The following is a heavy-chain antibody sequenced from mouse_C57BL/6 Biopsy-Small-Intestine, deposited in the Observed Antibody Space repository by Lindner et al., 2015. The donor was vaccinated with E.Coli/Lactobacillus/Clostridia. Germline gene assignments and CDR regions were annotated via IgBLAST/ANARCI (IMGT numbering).Heavy chain of an antibody. J-gene: IGHJ4*01. D-gene: IGHD1-1*01. CDR1: GYAFSSYW. CDR3: ARFYYGSNYAMDY. CDR2: IYPGDGDT. V-gene: IGHV1-80*01. Sequence: VQLQESGAELVKPGASVKISCKASGYAFSSYWMNWVKQRPGKGLEWIGQIYPGDGDTNYNGKFKGKATLTADKSSRTAYMQLSSLTSEDSAVYFCARFYYGSNYAMDYWGQGTSVTVSS.